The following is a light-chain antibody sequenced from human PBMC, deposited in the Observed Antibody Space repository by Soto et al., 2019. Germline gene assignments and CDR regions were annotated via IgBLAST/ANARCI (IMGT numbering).Light chain of an antibody. CDR2: GAS. CDR3: QQYNIWPPLT. Sequence: IVMPPAPPTPSVCPGDRATLSWRASPSISSTSAWSQPNPGQAPRLLISGASPRATRIPARFSGSGSGTEFTLTITSLQSEDFAVYYCQQYNIWPPLTFGQGTRLEIK. CDR1: PSISST. V-gene: IGKV3D-15*01. J-gene: IGKJ5*01.